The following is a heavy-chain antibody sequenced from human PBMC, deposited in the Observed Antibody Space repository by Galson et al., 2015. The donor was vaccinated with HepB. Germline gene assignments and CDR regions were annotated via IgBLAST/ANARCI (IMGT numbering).Heavy chain of an antibody. CDR3: ASGIAVAGQRGDYYYYGMDV. Sequence: SLRLSCAASGFTFSSYWMSWVRQAPGKGLEWVANIKQDGSEKYYVDSVKGRFTISRDNAKNSLYLQMNSLRAEDTAVYYCASGIAVAGQRGDYYYYGMDVWGQGTTVTVSS. CDR2: IKQDGSEK. J-gene: IGHJ6*02. D-gene: IGHD6-19*01. V-gene: IGHV3-7*03. CDR1: GFTFSSYW.